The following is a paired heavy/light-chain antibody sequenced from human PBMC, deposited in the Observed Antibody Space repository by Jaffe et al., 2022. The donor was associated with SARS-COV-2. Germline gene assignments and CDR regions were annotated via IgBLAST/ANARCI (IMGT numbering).Light chain of an antibody. CDR1: SSDVGGYNF. CDR3: NSYAGTNIGVV. Sequence: QSALTQPPSASGSPGQSVTISCTGTSSDVGGYNFVSWYQQHPGKAPKLIIYEVNNRPSGVPDRFSGSKSGNTASLTVSGLQAEDEADYFCNSYAGTNIGVVFGGGTKLTVL. J-gene: IGLJ2*01. V-gene: IGLV2-8*01. CDR2: EVN.
Heavy chain of an antibody. Sequence: QVQLEQSGAEVKKPGAPVKVSCKASGYTFTSFFVHWVRQAPGQGLEWMGIINPSDGSRNYAQKFQGRVTMTRDTSTSTVYMELSSLRSEDTAVYFCARGEFDFWSGYYGVQKFLKSDFDYWGQGTLVTVSS. D-gene: IGHD3-3*01. CDR3: ARGEFDFWSGYYGVQKFLKSDFDY. CDR1: GYTFTSFF. V-gene: IGHV1-46*01. CDR2: INPSDGSR. J-gene: IGHJ4*02.